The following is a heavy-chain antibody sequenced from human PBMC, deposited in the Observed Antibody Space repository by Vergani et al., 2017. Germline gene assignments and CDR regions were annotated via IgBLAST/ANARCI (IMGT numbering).Heavy chain of an antibody. D-gene: IGHD5-18*01. Sequence: EVQLLESGGGLVQPGGSLRLSCGASGFTFSSYAMTWVRQAPGKGLEWVSAISGSGGSTYYADSVKGRFTISRDNSKNTLYLEMNSLRAEDTAVYYCAKEAAWILLWEEYCFMDVWGQGTMVTVSS. CDR2: ISGSGGST. J-gene: IGHJ6*02. CDR1: GFTFSSYA. V-gene: IGHV3-23*01. CDR3: AKEAAWILLWEEYCFMDV.